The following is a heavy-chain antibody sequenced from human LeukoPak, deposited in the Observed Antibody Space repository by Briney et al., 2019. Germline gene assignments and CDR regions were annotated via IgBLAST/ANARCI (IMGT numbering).Heavy chain of an antibody. CDR1: GGSFSGYY. CDR2: INHSGST. V-gene: IGHV4-34*01. CDR3: ARGPARWSNRGGWYKYNYYGMDV. J-gene: IGHJ6*02. D-gene: IGHD6-19*01. Sequence: KPSETLSLTCAVYGGSFSGYYWSWIRQPPGKGLEWVGEINHSGSTNYNPSLKSRVTTSVDTSKNQYSLKLSSVTAADTGVYYCARGPARWSNRGGWYKYNYYGMDVGGQGNTVTVSS.